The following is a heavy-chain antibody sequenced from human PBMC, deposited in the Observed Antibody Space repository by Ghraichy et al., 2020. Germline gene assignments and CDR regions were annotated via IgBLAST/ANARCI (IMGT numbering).Heavy chain of an antibody. CDR2: ISVYNGNT. Sequence: ASVKVSCKASGYTFSSYVISWVRQAPGQGLEWMGWISVYNGNTIYAQKLQGRVTMTTDTSTSTAYMELRSLRSDDTAVYYCARRVAAVGTGGYYFDYWGQGPLVTVSS. CDR3: ARRVAAVGTGGYYFDY. D-gene: IGHD6-13*01. CDR1: GYTFSSYV. J-gene: IGHJ4*02. V-gene: IGHV1-18*04.